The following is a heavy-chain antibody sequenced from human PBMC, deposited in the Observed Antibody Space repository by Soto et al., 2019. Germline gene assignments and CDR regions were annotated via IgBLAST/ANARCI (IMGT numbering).Heavy chain of an antibody. CDR1: GYTFTSYG. CDR2: ISAYNGNT. J-gene: IGHJ6*02. V-gene: IGHV1-18*04. CDR3: ARDFYCSGGSCIYYYYYYGMDV. Sequence: AASVKVSCKASGYTFTSYGISWVRQAPGQGLEWMGWISAYNGNTNYAQKLQGRVTMTTDTSTSTAYMELRSLRSDDTAVYYCARDFYCSGGSCIYYYYYYGMDVWGQGTTVTVSS. D-gene: IGHD2-15*01.